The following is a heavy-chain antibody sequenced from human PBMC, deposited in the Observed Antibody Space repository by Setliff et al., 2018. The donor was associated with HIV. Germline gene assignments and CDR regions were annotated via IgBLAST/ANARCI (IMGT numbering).Heavy chain of an antibody. D-gene: IGHD3-10*01. J-gene: IGHJ4*02. V-gene: IGHV4-4*07. Sequence: SETLSLTCTVSGDSITSRPYWTWVRQPAGKGLEWIGRIYTSGSTNYNPSLKSRVSMSVDTSDNQFSLNLNSVTAADTAVYYCAGEFAYWGQGALVTVSS. CDR2: IYTSGST. CDR1: GDSITSRPY. CDR3: AGEFAY.